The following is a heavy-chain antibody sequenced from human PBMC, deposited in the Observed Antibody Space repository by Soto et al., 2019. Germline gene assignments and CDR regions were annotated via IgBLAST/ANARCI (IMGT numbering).Heavy chain of an antibody. CDR3: AKGYRFGYDFLFADY. V-gene: IGHV3-23*01. Sequence: PGGSLRLSCAASGFAFGSYAMSWVRQAPGKGLEWVSSIDNSGGTTNDADSVRGRFTISRDNSKNTLYLQMNSLRVEDTALYYCAKGYRFGYDFLFADYWGQGSLVTVSS. CDR2: IDNSGGTT. CDR1: GFAFGSYA. J-gene: IGHJ4*02. D-gene: IGHD3-3*01.